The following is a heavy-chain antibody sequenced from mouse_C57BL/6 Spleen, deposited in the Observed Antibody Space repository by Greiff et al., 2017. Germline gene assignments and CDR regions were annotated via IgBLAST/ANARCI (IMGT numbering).Heavy chain of an antibody. CDR1: GFNINDYY. CDR2: IDPEDGET. J-gene: IGHJ4*01. V-gene: IGHV14-2*01. CDR3: ARWVLPYAMDY. D-gene: IGHD2-3*01. Sequence: EVQLQQSGAELVKPGASVKLSCTASGFNINDYYMHWVKQRPEQGLEWIGRIDPEDGETKYAQKFQGKATITADTSSNTAYLQLSSLTSEDAAFYYGARWVLPYAMDYWGQGTSVTVAS.